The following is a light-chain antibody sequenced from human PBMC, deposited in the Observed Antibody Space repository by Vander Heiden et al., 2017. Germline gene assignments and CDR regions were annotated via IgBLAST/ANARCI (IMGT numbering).Light chain of an antibody. CDR3: SSNTSSTTPVA. CDR2: EVT. CDR1: SSDVGSYHR. V-gene: IGLV2-18*02. J-gene: IGLJ2*01. Sequence: QSALTQPPSVSGSPGLSVTISCPGTSSDVGSYHRVSWSPPLPGTAPKLMIYEVTKRPSGGPDLFAGSKSGNTASLTISVLQAEDEADYYGSSNTSSTTPVAIGGGTKQTVL.